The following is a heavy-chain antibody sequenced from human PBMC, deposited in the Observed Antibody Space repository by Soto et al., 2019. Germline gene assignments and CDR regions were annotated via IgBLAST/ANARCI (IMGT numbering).Heavy chain of an antibody. D-gene: IGHD2-21*01. V-gene: IGHV3-74*01. J-gene: IGHJ4*02. CDR1: GFTLSTYW. Sequence: SLRLSCAASGFTLSTYWMHWVRQSPEKGLVWVSRINGDGSSTAYADSVKGRFTISRDNAKNTLYVQMNSLRAEDTAVYFCARKFYCVGPTCPRAFASWGQGTLVTVSS. CDR3: ARKFYCVGPTCPRAFAS. CDR2: INGDGSST.